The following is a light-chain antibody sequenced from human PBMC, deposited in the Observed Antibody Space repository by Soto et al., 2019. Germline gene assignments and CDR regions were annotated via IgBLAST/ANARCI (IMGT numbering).Light chain of an antibody. CDR3: QQYSSYPWT. CDR2: MAS. J-gene: IGKJ1*01. CDR1: ENIDTR. V-gene: IGKV1-5*03. Sequence: DIQMTQSPSTLSASVGDRVTITCRASENIDTRLAWYQQRPGKAPNLLIYMASSLESGVPSRFSGSGSGTEVTLTISSLEPDDFANYYCQQYSSYPWTFGQGTKVDIK.